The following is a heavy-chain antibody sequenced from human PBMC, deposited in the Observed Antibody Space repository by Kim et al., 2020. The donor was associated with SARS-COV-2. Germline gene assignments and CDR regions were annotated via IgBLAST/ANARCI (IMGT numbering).Heavy chain of an antibody. J-gene: IGHJ4*02. Sequence: SETLSLTCTVSGGSISSSSYYWGWIRQPPGKGLEWIGSIYYSGSTYYNPSLKSRVTISVDTSKNQFSLKLSSVTAADTAVYYCARTQPQSGSGYSYGHWGQGTLVTVSS. D-gene: IGHD5-18*01. V-gene: IGHV4-39*01. CDR2: IYYSGST. CDR3: ARTQPQSGSGYSYGH. CDR1: GGSISSSSYY.